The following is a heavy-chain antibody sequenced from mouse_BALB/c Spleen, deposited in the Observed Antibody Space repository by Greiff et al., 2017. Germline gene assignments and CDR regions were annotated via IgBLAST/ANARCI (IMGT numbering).Heavy chain of an antibody. CDR1: GFTFSSFG. CDR3: ARDWDCAMDY. J-gene: IGHJ4*01. CDR2: ISSGSSTI. V-gene: IGHV5-17*02. Sequence: EVKLVESGGGLVQPGGSRKLSCAASGFTFSSFGMHWVRQAPEKGLEWVAYISSGSSTIYYADTVKGRFTISRDNPKNTLFLQMTSLRSEDTAMYYCARDWDCAMDYWGQGTSVTVSS. D-gene: IGHD4-1*01.